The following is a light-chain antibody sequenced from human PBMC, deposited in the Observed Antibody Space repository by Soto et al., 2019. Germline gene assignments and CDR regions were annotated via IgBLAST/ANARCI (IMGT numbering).Light chain of an antibody. Sequence: QSALTQPPSASGAPGQRVTISCSGSSSNIGRNAVNWYRQFPGTAPKLLIQRNNQRPSGVPARFSGSKSGTSASLAISGLRSEDEADYYCGGWDDSLSGPVFGGGTKLTVL. V-gene: IGLV1-47*01. J-gene: IGLJ2*01. CDR2: RNN. CDR3: GGWDDSLSGPV. CDR1: SSNIGRNA.